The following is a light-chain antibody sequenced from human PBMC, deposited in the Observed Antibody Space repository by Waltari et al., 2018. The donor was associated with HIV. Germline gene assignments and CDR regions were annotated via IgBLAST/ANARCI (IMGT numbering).Light chain of an antibody. CDR2: NNN. CDR3: AAWDDSLNGVV. Sequence: QSVLTQPPSASGTPGQGVTISCSGSSSNIGSHPVNWYQQLPGTAPKLLSYNNNQRPSGVPDRFSGSESGTSVSLAISGLQSEDEANYYCAAWDDSLNGVVFGGGTKLTVL. CDR1: SSNIGSHP. J-gene: IGLJ2*01. V-gene: IGLV1-44*01.